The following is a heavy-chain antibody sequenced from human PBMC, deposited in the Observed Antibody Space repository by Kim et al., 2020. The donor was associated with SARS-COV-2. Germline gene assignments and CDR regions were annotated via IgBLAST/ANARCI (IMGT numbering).Heavy chain of an antibody. D-gene: IGHD5-12*01. Sequence: GGSLRLSCAASGFTFSNAWMSWVRQAPGKGLEWVGRIKSKTDGGTTDYAAPVKGRFTISRDDSKNTLYLQMNSLKTEDTAVYYCTTDGIVATGYFKVSYYYYGMDVWGQGTTVTVSS. J-gene: IGHJ6*02. CDR1: GFTFSNAW. CDR3: TTDGIVATGYFKVSYYYYGMDV. V-gene: IGHV3-15*01. CDR2: IKSKTDGGTT.